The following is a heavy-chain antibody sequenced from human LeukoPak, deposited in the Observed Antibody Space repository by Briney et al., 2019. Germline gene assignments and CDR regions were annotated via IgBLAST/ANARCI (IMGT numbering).Heavy chain of an antibody. CDR3: AREVGSSGYYSRPVPLFIDY. CDR2: ISAYNGNT. D-gene: IGHD3-22*01. Sequence: ASVKVSCKASGYTFTSYGISWVRQAPGQGLEWMGWISAYNGNTNYAQKLQGRVIMTTDTSTSTAYMELRSLRSDDTAVYYCAREVGSSGYYSRPVPLFIDYWGQGTLVTVSS. CDR1: GYTFTSYG. V-gene: IGHV1-18*01. J-gene: IGHJ4*02.